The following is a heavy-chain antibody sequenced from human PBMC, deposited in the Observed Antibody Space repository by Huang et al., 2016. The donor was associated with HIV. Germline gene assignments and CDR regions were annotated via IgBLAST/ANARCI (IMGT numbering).Heavy chain of an antibody. CDR2: INHAGVT. V-gene: IGHV4-34*02. D-gene: IGHD3-16*01. CDR1: GGSFSGYF. Sequence: QVQLEQWGAGLLKPSETLSLTCAVYGGSFSGYFWNWIRQSPGKGLEWIGQINHAGVTDDNPSLKSRANISVDTSKNQFSLRLTSVTAADTAIYYCAREIMISFGGPFDSWGHGNLVTVSS. J-gene: IGHJ5*01. CDR3: AREIMISFGGPFDS.